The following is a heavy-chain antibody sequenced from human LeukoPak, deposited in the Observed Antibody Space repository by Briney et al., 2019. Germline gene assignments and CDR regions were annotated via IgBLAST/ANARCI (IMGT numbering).Heavy chain of an antibody. V-gene: IGHV1-46*01. CDR1: GYTFSSYY. CDR3: ATAEKYYFDY. J-gene: IGHJ4*02. Sequence: ASVKVSCKASGYTFSSYYIYWVRQAPGQGLEWMGVINPSGGSTSYAQKFQGRVTMTEDTSTDTAYMELSSLRSEDTAVYYCATAEKYYFDYWGQGTLVTVSS. CDR2: INPSGGST.